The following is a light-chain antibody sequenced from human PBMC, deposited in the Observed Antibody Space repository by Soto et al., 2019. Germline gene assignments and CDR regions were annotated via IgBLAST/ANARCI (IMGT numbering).Light chain of an antibody. CDR2: EVS. CDR3: SSYAGSNNLV. CDR1: SSDVGGYNY. V-gene: IGLV2-8*01. J-gene: IGLJ2*01. Sequence: QSVLTQPPSASGSPGQSVTISCTGTSSDVGGYNYVSWYQQHPGEAPKLMIYEVSKRPSGVPDRFSGSKFGNTASLTVSGLQAEDEADYYCSSYAGSNNLVFGGGTKLTVL.